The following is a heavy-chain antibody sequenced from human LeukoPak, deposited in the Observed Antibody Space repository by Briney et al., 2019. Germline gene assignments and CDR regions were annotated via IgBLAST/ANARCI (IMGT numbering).Heavy chain of an antibody. J-gene: IGHJ4*02. D-gene: IGHD4-17*01. Sequence: SETLSLTCAVSGGSISSSNWWSWVRQPPGKGLEWIGEIYHSGSTNYNPSLKSRVTISVDTSKNQFSLKLSSVTAADTAVYYCAREGAYGRNFDYWGQGTLVTVSS. V-gene: IGHV4-4*02. CDR3: AREGAYGRNFDY. CDR1: GGSISSSNW. CDR2: IYHSGST.